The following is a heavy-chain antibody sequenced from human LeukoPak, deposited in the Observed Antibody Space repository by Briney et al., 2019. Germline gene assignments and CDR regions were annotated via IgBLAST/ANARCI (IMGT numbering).Heavy chain of an antibody. D-gene: IGHD6-19*01. CDR1: GFTFSDHY. V-gene: IGHV3-72*01. CDR3: AREYSSGWD. J-gene: IGHJ4*02. CDR2: SRDKGNSYPT. Sequence: PGGSLRLSRAASGFTFSDHYMDWVRQAPGWGLEWVGGSRDKGNSYPTEYAASVKGGFTISRDDSKNSLYLQMNSLKTDDTAVYYCAREYSSGWDWGQGTLVTVSS.